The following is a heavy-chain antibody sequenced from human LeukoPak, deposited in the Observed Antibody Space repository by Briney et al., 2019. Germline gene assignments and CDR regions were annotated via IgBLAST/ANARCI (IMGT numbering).Heavy chain of an antibody. CDR3: ARDPSFSGWYYYGMDV. V-gene: IGHV3-53*04. Sequence: GGSLRLSCAASGFTVSSNYMSWVRQAPGKGLEWVSVIYSGGSTYYADSVKGRFTISRHNSKNTLYLQMNSLRAEGTAVYYCARDPSFSGWYYYGMDVWGQGTTVTVSS. CDR1: GFTVSSNY. D-gene: IGHD6-19*01. CDR2: IYSGGST. J-gene: IGHJ6*02.